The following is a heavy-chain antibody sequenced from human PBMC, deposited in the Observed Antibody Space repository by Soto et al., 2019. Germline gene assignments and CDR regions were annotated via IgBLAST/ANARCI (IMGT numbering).Heavy chain of an antibody. V-gene: IGHV4-34*01. CDR1: GGSVNSGNYY. CDR3: ARVERGTATTVVDAFDI. D-gene: IGHD1-1*01. CDR2: MSHRGGT. J-gene: IGHJ3*02. Sequence: QVQLQQWGAGLLKPSETLSLTCAVYGGSVNSGNYYWSWIRQPPGKGLEWIGEMSHRGGTHFNPSLKSRVTISVDTSKNQFSLKLSSVTAADPALYYCARVERGTATTVVDAFDIWGPGTLVTVSS.